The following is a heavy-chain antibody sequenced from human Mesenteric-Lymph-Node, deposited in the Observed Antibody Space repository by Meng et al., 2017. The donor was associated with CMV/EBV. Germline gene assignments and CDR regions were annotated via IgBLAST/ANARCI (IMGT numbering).Heavy chain of an antibody. V-gene: IGHV3-21*01. CDR3: ARAPPYNVSPPDY. Sequence: GGSLRLSCAASGFTFSSYSMNWVRQAPGKGLEWVSSISSSSSYIYYADSVKGRFTISRDNAKNTLYLQMNSLRVEDTAVYYCARAPPYNVSPPDYWGQGTLVTVSS. J-gene: IGHJ4*02. CDR2: ISSSSSYI. D-gene: IGHD1-14*01. CDR1: GFTFSSYS.